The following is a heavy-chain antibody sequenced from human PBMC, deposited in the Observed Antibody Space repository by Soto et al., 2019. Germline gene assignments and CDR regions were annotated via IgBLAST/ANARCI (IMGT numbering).Heavy chain of an antibody. CDR3: ARAVTWGLDV. Sequence: EVQLVESGGGLVQPGGSLRLSCAASGFTFSLYSMSWVRQAPGKGLEWVSYISRSSTGIHYAGSVKGRFTISRDDATNSMHLQINSLRDGDTAVYYCARAVTWGLDVWGQGTTVSISS. CDR2: ISRSSTGI. D-gene: IGHD3-10*01. J-gene: IGHJ6*02. V-gene: IGHV3-48*02. CDR1: GFTFSLYS.